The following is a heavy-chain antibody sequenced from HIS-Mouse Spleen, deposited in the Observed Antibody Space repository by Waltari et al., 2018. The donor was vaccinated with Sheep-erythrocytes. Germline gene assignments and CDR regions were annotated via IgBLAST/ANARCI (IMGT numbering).Heavy chain of an antibody. Sequence: EVQLVESGGGLVQPGGSLRLSCAASGFTVSSNYMSWVRQAPGNGLEWVSVIYSGGSTYYADSVKGIFTISRDNSKNTLYLQMNSLRAEDTAVYYCARDSNWNYAFDIWGQGTMVTVSS. J-gene: IGHJ3*02. CDR1: GFTVSSNY. CDR2: IYSGGST. D-gene: IGHD1-7*01. V-gene: IGHV3-66*01. CDR3: ARDSNWNYAFDI.